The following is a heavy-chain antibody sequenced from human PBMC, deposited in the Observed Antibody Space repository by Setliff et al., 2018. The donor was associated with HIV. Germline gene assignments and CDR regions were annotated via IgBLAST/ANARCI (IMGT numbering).Heavy chain of an antibody. D-gene: IGHD2-15*01. CDR3: AREGPPVDVAGRYLQH. Sequence: GGSLRLSCAVSGFTFSNYWMHWVRQVPGKGLEWVSRIKTDSSSTDYADSVKGRFTISRDNGRNTLYLQMNSLRDEDSAVYHCAREGPPVDVAGRYLQHWGRGTLVTVSS. V-gene: IGHV3-74*01. J-gene: IGHJ1*01. CDR2: IKTDSSST. CDR1: GFTFSNYW.